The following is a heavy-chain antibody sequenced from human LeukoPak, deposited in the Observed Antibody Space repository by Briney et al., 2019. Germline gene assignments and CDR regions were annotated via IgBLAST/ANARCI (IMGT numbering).Heavy chain of an antibody. Sequence: ASVKVSCKASGYTFTSYDINWVRQATGQGLEWMGWMNPNSGNTGYAQKFQGRVTMTRNTSISTAYMELSSLRSEDTAVYYCAAIGIVVVPAAIQGSDWFDPWGQGTLVTVSS. CDR1: GYTFTSYD. CDR2: MNPNSGNT. D-gene: IGHD2-2*02. V-gene: IGHV1-8*01. J-gene: IGHJ5*02. CDR3: AAIGIVVVPAAIQGSDWFDP.